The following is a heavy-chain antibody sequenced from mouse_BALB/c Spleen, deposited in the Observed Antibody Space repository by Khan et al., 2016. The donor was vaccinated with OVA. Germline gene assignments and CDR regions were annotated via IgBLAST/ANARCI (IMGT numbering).Heavy chain of an antibody. CDR3: GRSLYYAYAYAMDY. J-gene: IGHJ4*01. D-gene: IGHD2-2*01. CDR1: GYSITSDFA. V-gene: IGHV3-2*02. Sequence: EVQLVESGPGLVKPSQSLSLTCTVTGYSITSDFAWNWVRQFPGNKLEWMGYISFSGSTSHDPSLKSRLSITRDTSRNQFFLQLHSVTTEDTATYYCGRSLYYAYAYAMDYWGPGTSVTVSS. CDR2: ISFSGST.